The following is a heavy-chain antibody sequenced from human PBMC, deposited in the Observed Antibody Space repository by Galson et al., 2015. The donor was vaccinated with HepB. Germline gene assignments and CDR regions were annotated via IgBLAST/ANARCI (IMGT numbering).Heavy chain of an antibody. Sequence: PALVKPTQTLTLTCTFSGFSLSTSGMCVNWIRQPPGKALEWLARIDWGDDKYYNPSLKTRLTISKDTSKNQVVLTMTNMDPVDTGTYYCARIYTTSCKGDYWGQGTLVTVSS. CDR3: ARIYTTSCKGDY. D-gene: IGHD2-2*01. V-gene: IGHV2-70*11. J-gene: IGHJ4*02. CDR2: IDWGDDK. CDR1: GFSLSTSGMC.